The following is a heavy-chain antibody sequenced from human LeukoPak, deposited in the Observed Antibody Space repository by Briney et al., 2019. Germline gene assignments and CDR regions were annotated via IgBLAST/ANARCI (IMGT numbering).Heavy chain of an antibody. V-gene: IGHV4-4*02. Sequence: PSETLSLTCAVSGGSISSSNWWSWVRQPPGKGLEWIGEIYHSGSTNYNPSLKSRVTISVDKSKNQFSLKLSSVTAADTAVYYCFSSAAGARGFDYWGQGTLVTVSS. CDR3: FSSAAGARGFDY. D-gene: IGHD6-13*01. J-gene: IGHJ4*02. CDR2: IYHSGST. CDR1: GGSISSSNW.